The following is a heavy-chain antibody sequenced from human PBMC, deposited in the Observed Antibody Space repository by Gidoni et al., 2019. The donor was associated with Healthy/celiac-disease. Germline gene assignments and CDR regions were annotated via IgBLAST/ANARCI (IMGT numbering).Heavy chain of an antibody. J-gene: IGHJ6*02. CDR3: ARDLLKVVVPAATPYYYYYYGMDV. CDR2: IYHSWST. D-gene: IGHD2-2*01. V-gene: IGHV4-4*02. CDR1: GGSIRSSNW. Sequence: VQLQESGPGLVKPSGNLSLTCAVSGGSIRSSNWWSCVRQPPGKGLEWIGEIYHSWSTNYNPSLKSRVTISVDKSKNQFSLKLSSVTAADTAVYYCARDLLKVVVPAATPYYYYYYGMDVWGQGTTVTVSS.